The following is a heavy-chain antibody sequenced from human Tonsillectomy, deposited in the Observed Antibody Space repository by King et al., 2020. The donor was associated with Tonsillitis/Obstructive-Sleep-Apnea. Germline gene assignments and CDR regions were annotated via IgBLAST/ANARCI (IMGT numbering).Heavy chain of an antibody. J-gene: IGHJ4*02. Sequence: VQLVESGGGVVQPGRSLRLSCAASGFTFSTYGMHWVRQAPGKGLEGVAVIWYDGSNEYYADSVKGRFTISRDNSKNTLYLQMNSLRDEDTAVYYCARDGYCSGSSCFFFDYWGQGNLVTVSS. V-gene: IGHV3-33*01. CDR1: GFTFSTYG. CDR2: IWYDGSNE. D-gene: IGHD2-15*01. CDR3: ARDGYCSGSSCFFFDY.